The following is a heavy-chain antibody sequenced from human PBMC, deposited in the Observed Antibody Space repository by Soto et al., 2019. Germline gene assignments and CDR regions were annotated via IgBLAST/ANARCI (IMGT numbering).Heavy chain of an antibody. CDR1: GFTFSSYS. CDR2: ISSSSSTI. D-gene: IGHD6-19*01. Sequence: GGSLRLSCAASGFTFSSYSMNWVRQAPGKGLEWVSYISSSSSTIYYADSVKGRFTISRDNAKNSLYLQMNSLRDEDTAVYYCARVFYSVAGTGGLDYWGQGTLVPVSS. J-gene: IGHJ4*02. CDR3: ARVFYSVAGTGGLDY. V-gene: IGHV3-48*02.